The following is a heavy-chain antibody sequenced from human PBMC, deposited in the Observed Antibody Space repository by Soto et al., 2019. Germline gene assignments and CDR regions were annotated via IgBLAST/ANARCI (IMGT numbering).Heavy chain of an antibody. CDR3: ARDRGGFCSGGSCSYYGMDV. V-gene: IGHV3-48*03. CDR1: GFTFSSYE. CDR2: ISSSGSTI. Sequence: EVQLVESGGGLVQPGGSLRLSCAASGFTFSSYEMNWVRQAPGKGLEWVSYISSSGSTIYYADSVKGRFTISRDNAKNSLYLQMNSLRAEDTAVYYCARDRGGFCSGGSCSYYGMDVWGQGTTVTVSS. J-gene: IGHJ6*02. D-gene: IGHD2-15*01.